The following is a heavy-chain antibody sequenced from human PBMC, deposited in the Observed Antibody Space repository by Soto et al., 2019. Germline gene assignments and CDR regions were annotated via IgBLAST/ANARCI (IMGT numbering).Heavy chain of an antibody. CDR3: AARGPAGL. CDR1: GCSIRSYF. V-gene: IGHV4-59*01. Sequence: QLQLQASGPGLVKPSETLSLICTVSGCSIRSYFWSCIRQAPGKKLDWLGYVYHNGKTNDKPSIRSRLTLPVANSNNRLALILKSIAAADAAVYYCAARGPAGLLGRGPLVTVAS. J-gene: IGHJ2*01. D-gene: IGHD6-6*01. CDR2: VYHNGKT.